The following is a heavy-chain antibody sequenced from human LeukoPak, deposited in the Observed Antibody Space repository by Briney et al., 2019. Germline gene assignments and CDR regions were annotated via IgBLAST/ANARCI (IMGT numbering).Heavy chain of an antibody. Sequence: GSLRLSCAASGFTISDYYMSWIRQAPGKGLEWVSYISSSGSTIYYADSVKGRFTISRDNSKNTLYLQMNSLRAEDTAVYYCAKPRILYYCSSTSCHEGGFDCWGQGTLVTVSS. J-gene: IGHJ4*02. D-gene: IGHD2-2*01. V-gene: IGHV3-11*01. CDR3: AKPRILYYCSSTSCHEGGFDC. CDR1: GFTISDYY. CDR2: ISSSGSTI.